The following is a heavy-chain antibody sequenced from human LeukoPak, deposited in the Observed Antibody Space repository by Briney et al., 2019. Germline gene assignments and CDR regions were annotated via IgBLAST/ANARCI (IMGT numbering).Heavy chain of an antibody. J-gene: IGHJ4*02. CDR2: INHSGST. CDR1: GGSFSGYY. CDR3: ARGLRQQLVLSRFDY. D-gene: IGHD6-13*01. V-gene: IGHV4-34*01. Sequence: SETLSLTCAVYGGSFSGYYWSWIRQPPGKGLEWIGEINHSGSTNYNPSLKSRVTISVDTSKNQFSLKLSSVTAADTAVYYCARGLRQQLVLSRFDYWGQGTLVTVPS.